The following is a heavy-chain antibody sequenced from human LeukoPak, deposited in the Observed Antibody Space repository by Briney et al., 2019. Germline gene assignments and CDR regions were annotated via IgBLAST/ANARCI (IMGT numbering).Heavy chain of an antibody. V-gene: IGHV4-39*01. Sequence: SETLSLTCTVSGGSISSSSYYWGWIRQPPGKGLEWIGSIYYSGSTYYNPSLKSRVTISVDTSKNQFSLKLSSVTAADTAVFCCARLRYSGRLPDYWGQGTLVTVSS. D-gene: IGHD2-2*02. CDR3: ARLRYSGRLPDY. J-gene: IGHJ4*02. CDR2: IYYSGST. CDR1: GGSISSSSYY.